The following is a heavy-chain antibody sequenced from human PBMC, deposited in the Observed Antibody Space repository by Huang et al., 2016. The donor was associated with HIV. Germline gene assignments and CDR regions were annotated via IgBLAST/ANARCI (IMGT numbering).Heavy chain of an antibody. J-gene: IGHJ4*02. CDR1: GFTFNRSA. Sequence: QMQLVQSGPEVKKPGTSVKVSCKASGFTFNRSAVQWWRQARGQRLEWIGWIAVGSCNTNYAQKFQERVTITRGRSTSTAYMELSSMRSEDTAVYYRAAMYYDSSGYVYWGQGTLVTVSS. CDR2: IAVGSCNT. CDR3: AAMYYDSSGYVY. D-gene: IGHD3-22*01. V-gene: IGHV1-58*01.